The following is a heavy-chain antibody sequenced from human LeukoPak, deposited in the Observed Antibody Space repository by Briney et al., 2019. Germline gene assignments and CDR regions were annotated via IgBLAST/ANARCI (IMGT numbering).Heavy chain of an antibody. CDR3: ARELMITFGGVVVNKYYFDY. Sequence: PGRSLRLSCAASGFTFSSYGMHWVRQAPGKGLEWVAVIWYDGSNKYYADSVKGRFTISRDNSKNTPYLQMNSLRAEDTAVYYCARELMITFGGVVVNKYYFDYWGQGTLVTVSS. CDR2: IWYDGSNK. V-gene: IGHV3-33*01. J-gene: IGHJ4*02. CDR1: GFTFSSYG. D-gene: IGHD3-16*02.